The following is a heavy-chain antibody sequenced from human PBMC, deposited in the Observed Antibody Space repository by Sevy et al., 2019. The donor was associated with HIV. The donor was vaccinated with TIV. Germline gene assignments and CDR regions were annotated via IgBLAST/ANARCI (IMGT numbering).Heavy chain of an antibody. V-gene: IGHV3-15*01. CDR1: GFTFKNAW. D-gene: IGHD2-15*01. CDR2: IKRKSDDGTA. J-gene: IGHJ6*02. CDR3: TTDPSEYCSGFRCYPGNYYYYGMDV. Sequence: GGSLRLSCAASGFTFKNAWMSWVRQTPGKGLEWVGRIKRKSDDGTADYATPVKGRFTMFRDDSKDRLYLQMNRLKTEDTGIYYCTTDPSEYCSGFRCYPGNYYYYGMDVWGQGTTVTVSS.